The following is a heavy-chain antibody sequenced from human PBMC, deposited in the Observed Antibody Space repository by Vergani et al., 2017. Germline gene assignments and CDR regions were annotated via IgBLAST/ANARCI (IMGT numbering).Heavy chain of an antibody. CDR2: TWYDGNNK. CDR1: GFTFNQYG. CDR3: ARDLRLLYNRFDP. J-gene: IGHJ5*02. Sequence: VELVESGGGFVQPGGSLRLSCAASGFTFNQYGMHWVRQAPGKGLEWVAVTWYDGNNKQYADSVKGRFTISRDNSKSTMYLQMNSLRDEDTGVYYCARDLRLLYNRFDPWGQGTLVTVSS. D-gene: IGHD1-14*01. V-gene: IGHV3-33*08.